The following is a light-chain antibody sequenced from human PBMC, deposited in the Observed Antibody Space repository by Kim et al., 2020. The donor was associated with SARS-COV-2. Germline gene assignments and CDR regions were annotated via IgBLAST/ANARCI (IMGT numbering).Light chain of an antibody. J-gene: IGKJ2*01. V-gene: IGKV3-15*01. CDR3: QQYNNWPPYT. Sequence: EIVMTQSPAPLSVSPGERATLSCRASQSVSSNLAWYQQKPGQAPRLLIYGASTRATGIPARFSGSGSGTEFTLTISSLQSEDFAVYYCQQYNNWPPYTFRPGTKR. CDR1: QSVSSN. CDR2: GAS.